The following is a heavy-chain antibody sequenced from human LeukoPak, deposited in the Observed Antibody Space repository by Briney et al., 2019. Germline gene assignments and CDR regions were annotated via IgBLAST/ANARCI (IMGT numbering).Heavy chain of an antibody. CDR3: ARGRLVVVAATAFDY. Sequence: ASVKVSCKASGYTFTSYGISWVRQASGQGLEWMGWISAYNGNTNYAQKLQGRVTMTTDTSTSTAYMELRSLRSDDTAVYYCARGRLVVVAATAFDYWGQGTLVTVSS. D-gene: IGHD2-15*01. CDR1: GYTFTSYG. V-gene: IGHV1-18*01. CDR2: ISAYNGNT. J-gene: IGHJ4*02.